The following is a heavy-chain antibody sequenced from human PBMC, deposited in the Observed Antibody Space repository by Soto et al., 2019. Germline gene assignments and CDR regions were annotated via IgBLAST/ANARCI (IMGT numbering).Heavy chain of an antibody. CDR3: ARDPSPTAYADYPFDY. CDR1: GFTFSSYG. D-gene: IGHD5-12*01. V-gene: IGHV3-33*01. Sequence: QVQLVESGGGVVQPGRSLRLSCAASGFTFSSYGMHWVRQAPGKGLEWVAVIWYDGSNKYYADSVKGRFTISRDNSKNXLYLQMNSLRAEDTAVYYCARDPSPTAYADYPFDYWGQGTLVTVSS. CDR2: IWYDGSNK. J-gene: IGHJ4*02.